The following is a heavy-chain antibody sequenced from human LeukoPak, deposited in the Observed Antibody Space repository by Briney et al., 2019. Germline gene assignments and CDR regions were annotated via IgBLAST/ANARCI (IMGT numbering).Heavy chain of an antibody. V-gene: IGHV3-11*04. D-gene: IGHD2-2*02. Sequence: KPGGSLRLSCAASGFTFSDYYMSWIRQAPGKGLEWVSYISYSSGSIYYADSVKGRFTVSRDNAKNSLYLQMNSLRAEDTAVYYCATDLRIGAAAISPWVDPWGQGTLVTVSS. CDR1: GFTFSDYY. J-gene: IGHJ5*02. CDR3: ATDLRIGAAAISPWVDP. CDR2: ISYSSGSI.